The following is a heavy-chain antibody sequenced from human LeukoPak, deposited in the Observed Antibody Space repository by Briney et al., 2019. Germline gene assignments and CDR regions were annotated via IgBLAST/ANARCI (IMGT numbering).Heavy chain of an antibody. J-gene: IGHJ4*02. CDR2: INLSGST. V-gene: IGHV4-34*01. CDR1: GGSFSGYY. CDR3: ARRPLVYYGSGSYYNSMFDY. Sequence: PSETLSLTCAVYGGSFSGYYWSWIRQLPGKGLEWIGEINLSGSTNYNPSLKSRVTISVDTSKNQFSLKLSSVTAADTAVYYCARRPLVYYGSGSYYNSMFDYWGQGTLVTVSS. D-gene: IGHD3-10*01.